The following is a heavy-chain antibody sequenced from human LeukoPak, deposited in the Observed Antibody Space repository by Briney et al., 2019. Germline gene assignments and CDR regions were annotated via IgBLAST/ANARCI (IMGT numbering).Heavy chain of an antibody. J-gene: IGHJ4*02. CDR1: GFTFSDYT. CDR2: ISSSSSYI. CDR3: ARGYGDHTCDY. Sequence: GGSLRLSCAASGFTFSDYTMNWVRQAPEKGLEWVSSISSSSSYIYYADSVKGRFTISRDNAKNSLYLQMNSLRAEDTTVYYCARGYGDHTCDYWGQGTLVTVSS. V-gene: IGHV3-21*01. D-gene: IGHD4-17*01.